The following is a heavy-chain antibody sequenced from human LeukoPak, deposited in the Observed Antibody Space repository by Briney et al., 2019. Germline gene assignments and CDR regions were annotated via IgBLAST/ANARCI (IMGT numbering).Heavy chain of an antibody. CDR2: ISNSGDNT. CDR3: TRTGARYSASSNFDS. J-gene: IGHJ4*02. D-gene: IGHD6-6*01. Sequence: GGSLRLSCAASGFPFTTYATSWVRQPPGKGLEWVSAISNSGDNTYYADSVKGRFTISRDNSKNTFFLQMNSLRAEDTAMYYCTRTGARYSASSNFDSWGQGALVTVSS. V-gene: IGHV3-23*01. CDR1: GFPFTTYA.